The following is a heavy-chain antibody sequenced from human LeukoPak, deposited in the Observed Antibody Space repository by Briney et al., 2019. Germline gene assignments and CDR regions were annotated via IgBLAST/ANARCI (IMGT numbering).Heavy chain of an antibody. V-gene: IGHV3-11*01. Sequence: GGSLRLSCAASGFTFSDYYMAWIRQAPGKGLEWISYITSNSYPMYYADSVEGRFTISRDNAEGSVFLQMDGLRVEDTAVYYCATEVDRSFDHWGQGVLVTVSS. CDR3: ATEVDRSFDH. CDR2: ITSNSYPM. CDR1: GFTFSDYY. J-gene: IGHJ4*02. D-gene: IGHD2-15*01.